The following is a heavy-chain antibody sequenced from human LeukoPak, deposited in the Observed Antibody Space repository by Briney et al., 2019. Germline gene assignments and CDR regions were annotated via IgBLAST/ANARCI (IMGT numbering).Heavy chain of an antibody. J-gene: IGHJ4*02. V-gene: IGHV4-39*07. CDR1: GGSISSSSYY. CDR3: QFWSGYRKVDY. Sequence: SETLSLTCTVSGGSISSSSYYWGWIRQPPGKGLEWIGSIYHSGSTYYNPSLKSRVTISVDTSKNQFSLKLSSVTAADTAVYYCQFWSGYRKVDYWGQGTLVTVSS. D-gene: IGHD3-3*01. CDR2: IYHSGST.